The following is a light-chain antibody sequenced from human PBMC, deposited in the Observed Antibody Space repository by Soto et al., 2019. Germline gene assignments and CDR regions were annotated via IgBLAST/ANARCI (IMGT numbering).Light chain of an antibody. CDR3: QQLNNYPFT. J-gene: IGKJ3*01. Sequence: DIQLTQSPSFLSASVGDRVTITCRASQGISSYFAWYQQKPGKAPNLLIYAASTLQSGVPSRFSGSGSGTEFTLTISSLQPDDFATYYCQQLNNYPFTFGPGTKVDIK. V-gene: IGKV1-9*01. CDR2: AAS. CDR1: QGISSY.